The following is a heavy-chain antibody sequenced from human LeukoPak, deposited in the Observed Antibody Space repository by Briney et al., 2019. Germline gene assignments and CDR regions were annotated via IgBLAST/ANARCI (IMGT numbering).Heavy chain of an antibody. CDR1: GFTFSSYA. Sequence: GGSLRLSCAASGFTFSSYAMSWVRQAPGKGLEWVSAISGSGGSTYYADSVKGRFTISRDNSKNTLYLQMNSLRAEDTAVYYCAKAMWDDSSGYWAYWGQGTLVTVSS. J-gene: IGHJ4*02. V-gene: IGHV3-23*01. D-gene: IGHD3-22*01. CDR3: AKAMWDDSSGYWAY. CDR2: ISGSGGST.